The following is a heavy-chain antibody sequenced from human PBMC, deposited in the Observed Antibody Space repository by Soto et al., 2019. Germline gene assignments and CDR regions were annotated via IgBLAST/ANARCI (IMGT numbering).Heavy chain of an antibody. D-gene: IGHD3-22*01. CDR2: ISYDGSNK. V-gene: IGHV3-30-3*01. J-gene: IGHJ4*02. CDR3: ARGSITTVACFDY. CDR1: GFTFSSYA. Sequence: QVQLVESGGGVVQPGRSLRLSCAASGFTFSSYAMHWVRQAPGKGLEWVAVISYDGSNKYYADSVKGRFTISRDNTENTLYLQMNSLGAEDTAVYYCARGSITTVACFDYWGQGTLVTVSS.